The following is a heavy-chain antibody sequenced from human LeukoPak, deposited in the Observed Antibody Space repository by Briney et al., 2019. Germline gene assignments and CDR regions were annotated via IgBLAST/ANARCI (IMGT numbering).Heavy chain of an antibody. CDR2: IYHSGST. CDR1: GYSISSGYY. D-gene: IGHD1-26*01. V-gene: IGHV4-38-2*01. J-gene: IGHJ4*02. Sequence: SETLSLTCAVSGYSISSGYYWGWIRQPPGKGLEWIGSIYHSGSTYCNPSLKSRVTISVDTSKNQFSLKLSSVTAADTAVYYCARVRGGSYLYYFDYWGQGTLVTVSS. CDR3: ARVRGGSYLYYFDY.